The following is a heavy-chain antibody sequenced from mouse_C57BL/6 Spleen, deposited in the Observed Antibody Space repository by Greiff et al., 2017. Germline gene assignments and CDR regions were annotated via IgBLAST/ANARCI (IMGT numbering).Heavy chain of an antibody. V-gene: IGHV2-6*01. CDR2: IWGVGST. J-gene: IGHJ3*01. Sequence: VNVVESGPGLVAPSQSLSITCTVSGFSLTSYGVDWVRQSPGKGLEWLGVIWGVGSTNYNSALKSRLSISKDNSKSQVFLKMNSLQTDDTAMYYCATSQTAQATSGFAYWGQGTLVTVSA. D-gene: IGHD3-2*02. CDR1: GFSLTSYG. CDR3: ATSQTAQATSGFAY.